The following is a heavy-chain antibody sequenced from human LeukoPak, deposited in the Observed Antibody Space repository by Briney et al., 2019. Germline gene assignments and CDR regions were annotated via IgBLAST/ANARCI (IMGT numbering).Heavy chain of an antibody. D-gene: IGHD5-18*01. Sequence: GGSPRLSCAVSGFIFSSYAMKWVRHAPEEGREWVSGFCGRGGHKYYADSVKGRFTISRDNSKNTLYLQMNSLRDDDTAVYYGAKQIYHGYSYICDAFDIWGQGTMVTVSS. CDR3: AKQIYHGYSYICDAFDI. J-gene: IGHJ3*02. V-gene: IGHV3-23*01. CDR1: GFIFSSYA. CDR2: FCGRGGHK.